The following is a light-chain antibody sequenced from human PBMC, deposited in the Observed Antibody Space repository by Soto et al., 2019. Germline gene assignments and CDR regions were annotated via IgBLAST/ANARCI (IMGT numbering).Light chain of an antibody. CDR2: GAS. Sequence: EIGMTQSPATLSVSPGERATLSCRASQSVSSNLAGYQQKPGQAPSLLIYGASTRATGIPARFSGSGSGTEFTLTISSLQSEDFAVYYCQPYNNWPWTFGQGTKVEIQ. CDR3: QPYNNWPWT. CDR1: QSVSSN. V-gene: IGKV3-15*01. J-gene: IGKJ1*01.